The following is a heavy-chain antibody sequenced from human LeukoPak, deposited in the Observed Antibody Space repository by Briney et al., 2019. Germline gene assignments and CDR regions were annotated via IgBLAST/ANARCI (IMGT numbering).Heavy chain of an antibody. CDR3: AKAAAFDI. Sequence: GGSLRLSCAASGFTFTSYSMNWVRQAPGRGLEWVSSIRFTGSYIYYADSVKGRFTISRDNSKNTLYLQMNSLRAEDTAVYYCAKAAAFDIWGQGTMVTVSS. CDR1: GFTFTSYS. J-gene: IGHJ3*02. V-gene: IGHV3-21*04. CDR2: IRFTGSYI.